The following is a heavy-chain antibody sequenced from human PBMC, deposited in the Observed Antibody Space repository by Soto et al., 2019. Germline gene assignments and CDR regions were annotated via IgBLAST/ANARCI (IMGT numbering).Heavy chain of an antibody. V-gene: IGHV4-30-4*01. J-gene: IGHJ4*02. D-gene: IGHD3-3*01. CDR1: CGSIISGDYY. CDR2: IYYSGST. Sequence: TSETLSLTCTFSCGSIISGDYYWSWIRQPPGKGLEWIGYIYYSGSTYYNPSLKSRVTISVDTSKNQFSLKLSSVTAADTAVYYCARDQSYDFWSGYYAVVDWGQGTLVTVSS. CDR3: ARDQSYDFWSGYYAVVD.